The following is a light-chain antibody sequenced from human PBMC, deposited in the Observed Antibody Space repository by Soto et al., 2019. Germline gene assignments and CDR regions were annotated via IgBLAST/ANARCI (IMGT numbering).Light chain of an antibody. V-gene: IGKV3-20*01. CDR2: GVS. CDR3: QQYSTSPRT. CDR1: QSVSSY. J-gene: IGKJ1*01. Sequence: PGERATLSCRASQSVSSYLAWYQQKPGQAPRLLIYGVSIRATGIPDRFSGSGSGTDFALTISKLEPEDFAVYYCQQYSTSPRTFGQGTKVDIK.